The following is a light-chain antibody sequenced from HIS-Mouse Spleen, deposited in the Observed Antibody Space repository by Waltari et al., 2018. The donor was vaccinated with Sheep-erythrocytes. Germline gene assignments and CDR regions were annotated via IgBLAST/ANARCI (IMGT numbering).Light chain of an antibody. CDR2: EVS. V-gene: IGLV2-8*01. J-gene: IGLJ3*02. Sequence: QSALTQPPSASGSPGQSVTISCTGTSSDVGGYNYVSWYQQHPGKAPKLLIYEVSKRPSGVPARLSGSESGNTASLTVSGLQAEDEADYYCSSYAGSNNWVFGGGTKLTVL. CDR3: SSYAGSNNWV. CDR1: SSDVGGYNY.